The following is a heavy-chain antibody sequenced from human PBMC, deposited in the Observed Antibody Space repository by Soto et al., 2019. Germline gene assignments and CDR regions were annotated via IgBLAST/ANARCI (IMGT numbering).Heavy chain of an antibody. D-gene: IGHD4-17*01. CDR3: ARDSANGAYGDYDY. J-gene: IGHJ4*02. CDR1: GGSVSSSYW. Sequence: SETLSLTCAVSGGSVSSSYWWTWVRQAPGKGLQWIGEIYHSGITNYNPSLRSRVSMSVDKSNNQFSLKLSSVTAADTAVYYCARDSANGAYGDYDYWGQGTQVTVSS. V-gene: IGHV4-4*02. CDR2: IYHSGIT.